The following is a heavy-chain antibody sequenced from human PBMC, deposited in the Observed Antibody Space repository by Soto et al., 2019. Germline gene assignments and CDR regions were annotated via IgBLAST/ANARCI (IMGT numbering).Heavy chain of an antibody. V-gene: IGHV3-15*01. CDR1: GFTFSNAW. J-gene: IGHJ4*02. CDR3: TTGSTSTKNY. Sequence: VGSLRLSCAASGFTFSNAWLSWVRQAPGKGLEWVGRIKSKTDGGTTDYTAPVKGRFTISRDDSKNTLYLQMNSLKIEDTAVYYCTTGSTSTKNYWGQGTLVTV. CDR2: IKSKTDGGTT. D-gene: IGHD6-6*01.